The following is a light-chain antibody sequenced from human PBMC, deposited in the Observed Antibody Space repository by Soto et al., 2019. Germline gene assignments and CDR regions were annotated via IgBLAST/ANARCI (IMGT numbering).Light chain of an antibody. Sequence: DIVLTQSPGTLSLSPGDRATLSCRASHSINTSFLAWFQQKPGQAPRLLIYAASTRATGIPDRFSGSASETDFTLTINRLEPEDSAVYYCQQYASAPFSLGPGTKVDI. CDR3: QQYASAPFS. CDR1: HSINTSF. J-gene: IGKJ3*01. CDR2: AAS. V-gene: IGKV3-20*01.